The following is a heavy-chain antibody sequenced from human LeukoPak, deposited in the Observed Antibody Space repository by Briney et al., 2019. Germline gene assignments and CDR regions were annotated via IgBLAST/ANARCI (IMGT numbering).Heavy chain of an antibody. V-gene: IGHV4-38-2*01. J-gene: IGHJ4*02. D-gene: IGHD1-26*01. CDR1: GYSISSGYY. Sequence: PSETLSLTCAVSGYSISSGYYWGWIRQPPGKGPEWIGSIYHSGSTYYNPSLKSRVTISVDTSKNQFSLKLSSVTAAVTAVYYCARSVYSSGSCRYYFDYCGQGTLVTVSS. CDR3: ARSVYSSGSCRYYFDY. CDR2: IYHSGST.